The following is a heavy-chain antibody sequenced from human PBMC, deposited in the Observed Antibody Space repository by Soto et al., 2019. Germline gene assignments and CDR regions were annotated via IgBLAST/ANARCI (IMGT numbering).Heavy chain of an antibody. CDR2: ISSSGIT. CDR3: ASGAAIKGGFDY. J-gene: IGHJ4*02. V-gene: IGHV4-30-4*01. CDR1: GGSISSGESY. Sequence: QVQLQESGPGLVKPSQTLSLTCTVSGGSISSGESYWSWIRQPPGKGLEWIGYISSSGITYYNPSLQSRLIISLDTSKSQFSLRLSSVTAADTAVYFCASGAAIKGGFDYWGQGTLVTVSS. D-gene: IGHD5-12*01.